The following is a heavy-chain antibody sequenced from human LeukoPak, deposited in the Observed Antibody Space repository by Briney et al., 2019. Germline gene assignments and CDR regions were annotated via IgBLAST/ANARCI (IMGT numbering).Heavy chain of an antibody. V-gene: IGHV4-31*03. CDR3: ARVSGRYDFWSGPPNWYFDL. CDR2: IYYSGST. D-gene: IGHD3-3*01. CDR1: GGSISSGGYY. J-gene: IGHJ2*01. Sequence: SQTLSLTCTVSGGSISSGGYYWSWIRQHPGKGLEWIGYIYYSGSTYYNPSLKSRVTMSVDTSKNQFSLKLSSVTAADTAVYYCARVSGRYDFWSGPPNWYFDLWGRGTLVTVSS.